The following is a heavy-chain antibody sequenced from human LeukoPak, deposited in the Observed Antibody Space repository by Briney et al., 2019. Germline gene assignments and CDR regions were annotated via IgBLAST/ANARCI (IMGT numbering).Heavy chain of an antibody. V-gene: IGHV1-69*05. D-gene: IGHD2-2*01. CDR2: IIPIFGTA. Sequence: SVKVSCKASGGTFSSYAISWVRQAPGQGLEWMGRIIPIFGTANYAQKFQGRVTITTDESTSTAYMELSSLRSEDTAVYYCAKETQLLFFGFDPWGQGTLVTVSS. J-gene: IGHJ5*02. CDR3: AKETQLLFFGFDP. CDR1: GGTFSSYA.